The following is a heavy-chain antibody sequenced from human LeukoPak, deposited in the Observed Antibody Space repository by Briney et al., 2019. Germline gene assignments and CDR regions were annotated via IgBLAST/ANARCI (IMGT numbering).Heavy chain of an antibody. D-gene: IGHD3-10*01. CDR2: IYPPDSDT. CDR1: GYSFTNYW. CDR3: ARRITIVRGSYYLDY. Sequence: GESLKISCKGSGYSFTNYWIGWVRQMPGKGLEWMGIIYPPDSDTRYSPSFQGQVTISADKSISTAYLQWSSLKASDTAMYYCARRITIVRGSYYLDYWGQGTLVTVFS. J-gene: IGHJ4*02. V-gene: IGHV5-51*01.